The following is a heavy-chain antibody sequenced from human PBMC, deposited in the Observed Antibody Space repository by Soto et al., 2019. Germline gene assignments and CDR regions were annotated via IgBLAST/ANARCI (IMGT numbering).Heavy chain of an antibody. Sequence: ASVKVSCKASGYRFTACYIHWVRQAPGQGLEWMGRMNLDTGGTTYAQKFQGRVTMTRDTSISTAYMEVSNVKSDDTAMYYCARDGNFAFRGYSFAFDFWGQGTLVTVSS. D-gene: IGHD5-18*01. CDR1: GYRFTACY. J-gene: IGHJ4*02. CDR2: MNLDTGGT. CDR3: ARDGNFAFRGYSFAFDF. V-gene: IGHV1-2*06.